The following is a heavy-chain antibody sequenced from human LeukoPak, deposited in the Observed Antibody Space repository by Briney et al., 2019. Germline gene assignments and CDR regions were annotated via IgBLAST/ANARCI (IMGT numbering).Heavy chain of an antibody. Sequence: ASVKVSCKASGYTSTSNYIHWVRQAPGQGLEWMGMIYPRDGSTSYAQKFQGRVTVTRDTSTSTVHMELSGLRSEDTAVYYCARDQEGFDYWGQGTLVTVSS. J-gene: IGHJ4*02. V-gene: IGHV1-46*01. CDR2: IYPRDGST. CDR3: ARDQEGFDY. CDR1: GYTSTSNY.